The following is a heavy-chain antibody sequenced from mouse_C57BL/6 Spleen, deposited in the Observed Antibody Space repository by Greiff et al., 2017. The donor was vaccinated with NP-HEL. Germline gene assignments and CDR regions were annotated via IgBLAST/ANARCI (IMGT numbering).Heavy chain of an antibody. J-gene: IGHJ1*03. CDR3: SISACYYYGSFYWDFDV. D-gene: IGHD1-1*01. V-gene: IGHV1-78*01. CDR2: IYPRDGST. CDR1: GYTFTDHT. Sequence: QVQLQQSDAELVKPGASVKISCKVSGYTFTDHTIHWMKQRPEQGLEWIGYIYPRDGSTKYNEKFKGKATLTADKSSSTAYMQLNSLTSEDSAVYFCSISACYYYGSFYWDFDVWGTGTTVTVSS.